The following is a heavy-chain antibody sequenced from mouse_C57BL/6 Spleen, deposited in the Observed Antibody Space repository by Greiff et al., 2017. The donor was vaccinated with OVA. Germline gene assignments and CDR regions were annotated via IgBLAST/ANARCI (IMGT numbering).Heavy chain of an antibody. CDR2: IDPSDSYT. CDR3: AREDY. CDR1: GYTFTSYW. Sequence: QVQLQQSGAELVQPGASVKLSCKASGYTFTSYWMQWVKQRPGQGLEWIGEIDPSDSYTNYNQKFKGKATLTVDTSSSTAYMQLSSLTSEDSAVYYCAREDYWGQGTTLTVSS. V-gene: IGHV1-50*01. J-gene: IGHJ2*01.